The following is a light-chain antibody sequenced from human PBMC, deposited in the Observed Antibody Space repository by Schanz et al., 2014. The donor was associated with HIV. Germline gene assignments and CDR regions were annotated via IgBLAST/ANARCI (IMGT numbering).Light chain of an antibody. CDR2: AVS. J-gene: IGKJ1*01. V-gene: IGKV3-20*01. Sequence: EIVLTQSPGTLSLSPGDRVTLSCRASQSVSGSYLAWYQQKPGQAPRLLIYAVSSRATDIPGRFSGGVSGTDFTLTISRVEPEDYAVYYCQQYGSSPWTFGQGTRVDVK. CDR1: QSVSGSY. CDR3: QQYGSSPWT.